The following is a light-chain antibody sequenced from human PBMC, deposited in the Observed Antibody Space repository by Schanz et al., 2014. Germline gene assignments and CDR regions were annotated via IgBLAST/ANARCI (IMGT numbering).Light chain of an antibody. CDR3: QQYNDYPWT. V-gene: IGKV1-5*01. Sequence: DIPMTQSPSTLSASVGDRVTITCRAGQSVNTRLAWYQQKPGKAPNLLIYDASSLQGGVPSRFRGSGSGTDFTLTINSLQPEDFATYFCQQYNDYPWTFGPGTRV. CDR1: QSVNTR. CDR2: DAS. J-gene: IGKJ1*01.